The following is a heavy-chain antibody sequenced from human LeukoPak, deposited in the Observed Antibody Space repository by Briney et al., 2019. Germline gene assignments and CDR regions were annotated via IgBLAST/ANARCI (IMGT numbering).Heavy chain of an antibody. J-gene: IGHJ4*02. D-gene: IGHD4-17*01. CDR1: GFTFSSYS. Sequence: GGSLRLSCAASGFTFSSYSMNWVRQAPGKGLEWVSSISSSSSYIYYADSVKGRFTISRDNAKNSLYLQMNSLRAEDTAVYYCARVDYGDYTSTLDYWGREPWSPSPQ. V-gene: IGHV3-21*01. CDR2: ISSSSSYI. CDR3: ARVDYGDYTSTLDY.